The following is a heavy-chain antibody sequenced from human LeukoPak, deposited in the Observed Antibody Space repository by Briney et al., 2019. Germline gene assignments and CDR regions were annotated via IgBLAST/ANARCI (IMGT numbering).Heavy chain of an antibody. V-gene: IGHV4-38-2*02. Sequence: SETLSLTCTVSGYSISSGYYWGWVRQPPGKGLEWIGSLFYTGSPYYNPSLTSRLTMSIDTSKSQFSLKLSSVTAADTAVYFCASDTVVADGFFHSWGQGTLVTVSS. CDR3: ASDTVVADGFFHS. CDR2: LFYTGSP. J-gene: IGHJ4*02. CDR1: GYSISSGYY. D-gene: IGHD6-19*01.